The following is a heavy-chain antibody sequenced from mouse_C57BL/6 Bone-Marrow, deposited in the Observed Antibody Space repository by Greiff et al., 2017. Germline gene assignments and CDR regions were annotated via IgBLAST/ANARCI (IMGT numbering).Heavy chain of an antibody. Sequence: EVQLQQSGPELVKPGASVTIPCKASGYTFTDYNMDWVKQSHGKSLEWIGDINPNNGGTIYNQKFKGKATLTVDKSSSTAYMELRSLTAEDTAVYYCARSGLGRYFDYWGQGTTLTVSS. J-gene: IGHJ2*01. V-gene: IGHV1-18*01. CDR2: INPNNGGT. CDR1: GYTFTDYN. CDR3: ARSGLGRYFDY. D-gene: IGHD4-1*01.